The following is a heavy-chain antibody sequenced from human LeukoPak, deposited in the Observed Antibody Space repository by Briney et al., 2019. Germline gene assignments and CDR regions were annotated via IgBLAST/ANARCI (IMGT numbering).Heavy chain of an antibody. CDR2: INPNSGGT. Sequence: ASVKVSCKASGYTFTGYYMHWVRQAPGQGLEWMGWINPNSGGTNYAQKFQGRVTMTRDTSISTAYMELSRLRPDDTAVYYCARDCGSGWYDLFAFDIWGQGTMVTVSS. J-gene: IGHJ3*02. CDR1: GYTFTGYY. D-gene: IGHD6-19*01. V-gene: IGHV1-2*02. CDR3: ARDCGSGWYDLFAFDI.